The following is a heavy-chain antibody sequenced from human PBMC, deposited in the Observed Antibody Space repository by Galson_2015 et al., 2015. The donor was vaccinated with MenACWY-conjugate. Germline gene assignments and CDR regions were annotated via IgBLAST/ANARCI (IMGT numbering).Heavy chain of an antibody. CDR1: GFTFNQYW. CDR2: ISPDGSVT. Sequence: SLRLSCAASGFTFNQYWMHWVRQAPGKGLVWVSRISPDGSVTNYADSVKGRFTLSRDNAKNTLYLQMNSLRGDGTAVYYCTRGNDGYRRFAPWGQGTLVTVSS. D-gene: IGHD5-24*01. CDR3: TRGNDGYRRFAP. V-gene: IGHV3-74*01. J-gene: IGHJ5*02.